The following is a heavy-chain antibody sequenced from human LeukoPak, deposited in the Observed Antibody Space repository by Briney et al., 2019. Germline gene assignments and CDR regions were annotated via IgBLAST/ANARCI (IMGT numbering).Heavy chain of an antibody. CDR2: IYYSGST. CDR1: GGSISSSSYY. J-gene: IGHJ4*02. D-gene: IGHD6-6*01. V-gene: IGHV4-61*01. CDR3: ARTLYSSSSENCFDY. Sequence: PSETLSLTCTVSGGSISSSSYYWSWIRQPPGKGLEWIRYIYYSGSTNYNLSLKSRVTISLDTSKNQFSLKLRSVTAADTAVYFCARTLYSSSSENCFDYWDQGTLVTVSS.